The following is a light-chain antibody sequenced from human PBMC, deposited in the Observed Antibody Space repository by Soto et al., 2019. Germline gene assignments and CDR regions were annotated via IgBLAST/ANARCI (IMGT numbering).Light chain of an antibody. CDR3: QHYYTGPPRT. CDR2: WAS. J-gene: IGKJ1*01. Sequence: DIVMTQSPDSLAVSLGERATINCKSSQNVLSSSNNNNYLGWFQQKPGQPPKLLIYWASTRVSGVPDRFSGSGSGIDFTLTISSVQAEDVAVYYCQHYYTGPPRTFGQGTKVELK. V-gene: IGKV4-1*01. CDR1: QNVLSSSNNNNY.